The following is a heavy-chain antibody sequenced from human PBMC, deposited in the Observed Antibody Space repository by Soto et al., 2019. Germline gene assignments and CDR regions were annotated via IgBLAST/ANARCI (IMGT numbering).Heavy chain of an antibody. CDR3: ARGSKAGDGYNSVDYYYYGMDV. J-gene: IGHJ6*02. CDR2: SWYDGTNK. V-gene: IGHV3-33*01. D-gene: IGHD5-12*01. CDR1: GFTLNTYG. Sequence: QVELVESGGGVVQPGMSLRLSCAASGFTLNTYGMYWVRQAPGKGLEWVAVSWYDGTNKDYADSVKGRFTISRDNSKYTLSLQMNRLRGEDTAVYYCARGSKAGDGYNSVDYYYYGMDVWGQGTTVTVSS.